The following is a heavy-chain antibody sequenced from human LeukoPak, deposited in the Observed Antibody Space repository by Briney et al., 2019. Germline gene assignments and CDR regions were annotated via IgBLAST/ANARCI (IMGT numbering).Heavy chain of an antibody. Sequence: PSETLSLTCAVYGGSPCGYYWSWIRQPPGRGLEWIGEINHSGSTNYNPSLKSRVTISVDTSKNQFPLKLSFVTAADTAVYYCARRARSWYYYGMDVWGQGTTVTVSS. J-gene: IGHJ6*02. D-gene: IGHD6-13*01. CDR2: INHSGST. CDR3: ARRARSWYYYGMDV. V-gene: IGHV4-34*01. CDR1: GGSPCGYY.